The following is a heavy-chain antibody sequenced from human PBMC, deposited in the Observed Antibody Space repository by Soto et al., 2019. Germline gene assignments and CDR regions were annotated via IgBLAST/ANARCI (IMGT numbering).Heavy chain of an antibody. Sequence: ASVKVSCKASGYTFTSYGISWVRQAPGQGLEWMGWISAYNGNTNYAQKLQGRVTMTTDTSTSTAYMELRSLRSDDTAVYYCAREGMGGSSWYYYYMDVWGKGTTVTVSS. V-gene: IGHV1-18*01. CDR3: AREGMGGSSWYYYYMDV. CDR2: ISAYNGNT. D-gene: IGHD6-13*01. CDR1: GYTFTSYG. J-gene: IGHJ6*03.